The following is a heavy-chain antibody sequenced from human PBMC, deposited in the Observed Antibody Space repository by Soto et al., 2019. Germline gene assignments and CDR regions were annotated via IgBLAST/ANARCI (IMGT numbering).Heavy chain of an antibody. V-gene: IGHV3-53*04. Sequence: GGSLRLSCAASGFTVSSNYKSWVRQAPGKGLEWVSVIYSGGSTYYADSVKGRFTISRHNSKNTLYLQMNSLRAEDTAVYYCARGNPYCSGGSCYRYYFDYWGQGTLVTVSS. J-gene: IGHJ4*02. CDR1: GFTVSSNY. D-gene: IGHD2-15*01. CDR2: IYSGGST. CDR3: ARGNPYCSGGSCYRYYFDY.